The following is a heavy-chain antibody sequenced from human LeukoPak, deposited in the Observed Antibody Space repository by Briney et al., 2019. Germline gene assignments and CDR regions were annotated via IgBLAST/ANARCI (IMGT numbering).Heavy chain of an antibody. CDR3: ARCIPTTMINYFDH. J-gene: IGHJ4*02. CDR2: ISTYNGNT. V-gene: IGHV1-18*01. Sequence: GASVKVSCKASGYTYTSYGISWVRQAPGQGLEWMGWISTYNGNTLYAQKFQGRVTLTTDTSTTTAYMEVRSLRSDDTAVYYCARCIPTTMINYFDHWGQGTLVTVSS. CDR1: GYTYTSYG. D-gene: IGHD3-22*01.